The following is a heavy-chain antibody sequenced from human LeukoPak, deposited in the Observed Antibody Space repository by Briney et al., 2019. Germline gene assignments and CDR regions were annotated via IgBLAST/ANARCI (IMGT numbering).Heavy chain of an antibody. J-gene: IGHJ3*02. CDR1: GYTFTSYG. CDR3: ARDRSPGYSSGWYRTFDI. D-gene: IGHD6-19*01. Sequence: ASVKVSCRASGYTFTSYGISWVRQAPGQGLEWMGWISAYNGNTNYAQKLQGRVTMTTDTSTSTAYMELRSLRSDDTAVYYCARDRSPGYSSGWYRTFDIWGQGTMVTVSS. CDR2: ISAYNGNT. V-gene: IGHV1-18*01.